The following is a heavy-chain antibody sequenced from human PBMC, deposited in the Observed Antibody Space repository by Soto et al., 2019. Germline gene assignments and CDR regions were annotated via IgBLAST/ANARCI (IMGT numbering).Heavy chain of an antibody. CDR1: GCSISSGGYY. V-gene: IGHV4-31*03. CDR2: IYYSGST. CDR3: ARVGLPRAFDI. J-gene: IGHJ3*02. Sequence: SETLSLTCTVSGCSISSGGYYWSWIRQHPGKGLEWIGYIYYSGSTYYNPSLKSRVTISVDTSKNQFSLKLSSVTAADTAVYYCARVGLPRAFDIWGQGTMVTVSS. D-gene: IGHD4-17*01.